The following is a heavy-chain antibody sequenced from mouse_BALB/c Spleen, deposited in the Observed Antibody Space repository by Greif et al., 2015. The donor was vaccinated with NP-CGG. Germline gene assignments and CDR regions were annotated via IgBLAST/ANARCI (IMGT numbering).Heavy chain of an antibody. D-gene: IGHD2-3*01. Sequence: VQLQQSGAELVKPGASVKLSCKASGYTFTSYYMYWVKQRPGQGLERIGEINPTNGGTNFNEKFKSKATLTVDKSSSTAYMQLSSLTSEDSAVYYCTRSGYYFWFAYWGQGTLVTVSA. J-gene: IGHJ3*01. CDR2: INPTNGGT. CDR3: TRSGYYFWFAY. CDR1: GYTFTSYY. V-gene: IGHV1S81*02.